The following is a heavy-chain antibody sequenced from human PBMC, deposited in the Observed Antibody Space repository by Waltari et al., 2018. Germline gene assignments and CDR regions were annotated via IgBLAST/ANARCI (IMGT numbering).Heavy chain of an antibody. CDR3: ARHWKKSGYRFDP. J-gene: IGHJ5*02. D-gene: IGHD5-12*01. Sequence: QLQLQESGPGLVTPSETLSLTCTVSGGSISSSGYYWGWVRQSPGKGLEWIGSIYYSGSTYYNPTLKSRVTISGDTSKNQFSLKLSSVTAADTAVYYCARHWKKSGYRFDPWGQGTLVTVSS. CDR2: IYYSGST. V-gene: IGHV4-39*01. CDR1: GGSISSSGYY.